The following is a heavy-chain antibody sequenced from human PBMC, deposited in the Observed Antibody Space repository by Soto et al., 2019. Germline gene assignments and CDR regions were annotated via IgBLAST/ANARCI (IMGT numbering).Heavy chain of an antibody. CDR3: AKSLSTAVNYGLDV. V-gene: IGHV3-23*01. CDR1: GFTFSGNA. D-gene: IGHD2-2*01. J-gene: IGHJ6*02. CDR2: ISDDGDST. Sequence: GGSLRLSCGASGFTFSGNAITWVRQAPGKGLEWVSSISDDGDSTYYADSVKGRFAVSRDNSKNTLFLHMNSLGAEDTAVYYCAKSLSTAVNYGLDVWGQGTSVTVSS.